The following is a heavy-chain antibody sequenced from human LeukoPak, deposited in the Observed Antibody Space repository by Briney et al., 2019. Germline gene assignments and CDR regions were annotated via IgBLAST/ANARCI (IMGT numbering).Heavy chain of an antibody. CDR1: GGSISSYY. D-gene: IGHD4-17*01. V-gene: IGHV4-4*07. Sequence: SETLSLTCPVSGGSISSYYWSWIRQPAGKGLEWIGRIYTSGSTNYNPSLKSRVTMSIDTSNNQFSLKVRSVTAADTAVYYCARGGGDHGDLANDYWGQGTLVTVSS. CDR2: IYTSGST. CDR3: ARGGGDHGDLANDY. J-gene: IGHJ4*02.